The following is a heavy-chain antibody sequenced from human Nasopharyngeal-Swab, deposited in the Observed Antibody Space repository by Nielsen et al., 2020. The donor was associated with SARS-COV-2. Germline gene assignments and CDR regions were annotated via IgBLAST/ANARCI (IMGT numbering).Heavy chain of an antibody. CDR3: AHRPGGVGDSYFDY. CDR1: GFSLSTTGAG. D-gene: IGHD2-21*02. Sequence: SGPTLVKPTQTLTLTCTFSGFSLSTTGAGVGWIRQPPGQALEWLALIYWDDDKRYSPSLKSRLTITKDTSKNQVVLTMTNMDPVDTATYYCAHRPGGVGDSYFDYWGQGTLVTVSS. V-gene: IGHV2-5*02. J-gene: IGHJ4*02. CDR2: IYWDDDK.